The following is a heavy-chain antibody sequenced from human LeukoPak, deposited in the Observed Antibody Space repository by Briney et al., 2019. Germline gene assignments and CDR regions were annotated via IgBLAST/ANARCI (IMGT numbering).Heavy chain of an antibody. D-gene: IGHD5-24*01. CDR3: ARRDDHILFDY. V-gene: IGHV3-48*03. Sequence: PGGSLRLSCVVSGFIFSSYEMNWVRQAPGKGLEWVSYISGRGSSIYYADSVKGRFTIFRDNAKNSLYLQMNSLRVEDTAVYYCARRDDHILFDYWGQGTLVTV. CDR1: GFIFSSYE. J-gene: IGHJ4*02. CDR2: ISGRGSSI.